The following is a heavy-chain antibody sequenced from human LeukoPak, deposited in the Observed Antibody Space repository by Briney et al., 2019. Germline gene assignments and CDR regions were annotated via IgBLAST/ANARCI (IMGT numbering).Heavy chain of an antibody. V-gene: IGHV4-59*01. D-gene: IGHD3-22*01. J-gene: IGHJ4*02. CDR3: ARDRYYDSSGYYFLDY. Sequence: SETLSLTCTVSGGSIGSYYWSWIRQPPGKGLEWIGYIYYSGSTNYNPSLKSRVTISVDTSKNQFSLKLSSVTAADTAVYYCARDRYYDSSGYYFLDYWGQGTLVTVSS. CDR2: IYYSGST. CDR1: GGSIGSYY.